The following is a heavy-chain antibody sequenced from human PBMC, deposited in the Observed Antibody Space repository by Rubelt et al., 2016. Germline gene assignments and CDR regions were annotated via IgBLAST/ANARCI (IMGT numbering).Heavy chain of an antibody. V-gene: IGHV4-34*01. CDR1: GGSFSGYY. Sequence: QVQLQQWGAGLLKPSETLSLTCAVYGGSFSGYYWSWIRQPPGKGLEWIGEINHSGSTNYNPSLKCRVTISVGTAKNQFSLKLSSVTAADTAVYYCARWTYSSSSIDYGGQGTLVTVSS. CDR2: INHSGST. D-gene: IGHD6-6*01. CDR3: ARWTYSSSSIDY. J-gene: IGHJ4*02.